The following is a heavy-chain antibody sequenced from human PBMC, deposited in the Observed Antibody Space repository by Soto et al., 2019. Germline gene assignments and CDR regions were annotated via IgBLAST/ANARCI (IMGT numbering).Heavy chain of an antibody. J-gene: IGHJ6*02. CDR3: SRDDGLDLSSYFGMDV. Sequence: QVQLVESGGGLVQPGRSLRLSCEASGYTFSSYSMHWVRQAPGKGLEWVAVISYDGSNEYYADSVKGRFTIYRDKSNNTLYMQMNSLRGEDTAVYCCSRDDGLDLSSYFGMDVWGQGTTVT. CDR1: GYTFSSYS. D-gene: IGHD1-1*01. CDR2: ISYDGSNE. V-gene: IGHV3-30*04.